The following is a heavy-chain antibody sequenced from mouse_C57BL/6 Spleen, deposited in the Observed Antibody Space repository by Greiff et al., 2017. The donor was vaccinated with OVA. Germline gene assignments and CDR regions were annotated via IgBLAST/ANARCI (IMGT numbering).Heavy chain of an antibody. Sequence: VQLKQSGPVLVKPGASVKMSCKASGYTFTDYYMNWVKQSHGKSLEWIGVINPYNGGTSYNQKFKGKATLTVDKSSSTAYMELNSLTSEDSAVYYCARGGEGNYDAMDYWGQGTSVTVSS. J-gene: IGHJ4*01. D-gene: IGHD2-1*01. CDR3: ARGGEGNYDAMDY. V-gene: IGHV1-19*01. CDR2: INPYNGGT. CDR1: GYTFTDYY.